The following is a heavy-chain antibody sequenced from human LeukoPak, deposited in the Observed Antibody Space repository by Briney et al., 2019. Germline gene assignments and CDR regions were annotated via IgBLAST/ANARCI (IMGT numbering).Heavy chain of an antibody. CDR1: GYTLTSYG. V-gene: IGHV1-18*01. CDR2: ISAYNGNT. D-gene: IGHD6-19*01. Sequence: ASVKVSCKASGYTLTSYGISWVRQAPGQGLEWMGWISAYNGNTNYAQKLQGRVTMTTDTSTSTAYMELRSLRSNDTAVYYCAKEKGYSSGWYLNTKAVYYGMDVWGQGTTVTVSS. CDR3: AKEKGYSSGWYLNTKAVYYGMDV. J-gene: IGHJ6*02.